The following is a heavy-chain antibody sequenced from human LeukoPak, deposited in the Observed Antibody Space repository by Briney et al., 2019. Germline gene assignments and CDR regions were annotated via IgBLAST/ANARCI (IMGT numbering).Heavy chain of an antibody. D-gene: IGHD6-19*01. Sequence: SQTLSLTCVVSGDSVSSKNGAWNWIRQSPSRGLEWLGRTYYRSKWYNYAESMEGRMTISQDTSKNQYSLHLNSVTPDDTAVYYCARDFGTTGWHTFDYWGQGTLVTVSS. J-gene: IGHJ4*02. CDR3: ARDFGTTGWHTFDY. CDR2: TYYRSKWY. V-gene: IGHV6-1*01. CDR1: GDSVSSKNGA.